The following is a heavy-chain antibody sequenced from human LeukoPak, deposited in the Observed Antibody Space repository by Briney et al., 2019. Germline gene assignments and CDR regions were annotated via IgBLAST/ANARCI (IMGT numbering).Heavy chain of an antibody. CDR3: ARLRGHLNWFDP. CDR1: GGSISSGSYY. D-gene: IGHD3-10*01. V-gene: IGHV4-61*02. CDR2: IYTSGST. J-gene: IGHJ5*02. Sequence: SQTLSLTCTVSGGSISSGSYYWSWIRQPAGKGLEWIGRIYTSGSTNYNPSLKSRVTISVDTSKNQFSLKLSSVTAADTAVYYCARLRGHLNWFDPWGQGTLVTVSS.